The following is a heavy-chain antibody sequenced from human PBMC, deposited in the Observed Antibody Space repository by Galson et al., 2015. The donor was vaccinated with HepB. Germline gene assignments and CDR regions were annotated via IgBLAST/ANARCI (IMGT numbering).Heavy chain of an antibody. J-gene: IGHJ4*02. Sequence: SLRLSCAVSGVTVSGHYMTWVRQAPGKGLEWVSLDYVSGSTHYADFVKGRFTISRDNFKNTRYLQMNSLRVEDTAVYYCARGTALHWDYWGQGALVTVSS. V-gene: IGHV3-66*01. CDR3: ARGTALHWDY. D-gene: IGHD4-11*01. CDR1: GVTVSGHY. CDR2: DYVSGST.